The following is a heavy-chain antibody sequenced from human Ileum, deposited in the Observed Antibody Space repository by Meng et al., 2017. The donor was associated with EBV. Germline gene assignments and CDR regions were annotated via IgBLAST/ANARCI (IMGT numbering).Heavy chain of an antibody. CDR3: ASSDYYRSDY. CDR2: TSHSGST. J-gene: IGHJ4*02. V-gene: IGHV4-4*02. Sequence: QLQESGPGLVKPSETLSLTCAVSGGPISRSDWWSWVRQPPGKGLEWIGETSHSGSTNYSPSLKSRVTISLDKSKNQLSLKLNSVTAADTAVYYCASSDYYRSDYWGQGTLVTVSS. D-gene: IGHD3-22*01. CDR1: GGPISRSDW.